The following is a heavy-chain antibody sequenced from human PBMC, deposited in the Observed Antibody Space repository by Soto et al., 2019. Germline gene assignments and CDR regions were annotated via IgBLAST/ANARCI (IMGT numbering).Heavy chain of an antibody. CDR1: GFTFSNYF. V-gene: IGHV3-30-3*01. CDR2: ISDDGSNT. Sequence: QVQLVESGGGVVQPGRSLRLSCAASGFTFSNYFIHWVRQAPGKGLEWVAFISDDGSNTQYGDSVRGRFTISRDNSKNTVYLQMSSLRPDDTAVYCCATDLRVSGLYGRDVWGQGTTVTVSS. CDR3: ATDLRVSGLYGRDV. D-gene: IGHD1-26*01. J-gene: IGHJ6*02.